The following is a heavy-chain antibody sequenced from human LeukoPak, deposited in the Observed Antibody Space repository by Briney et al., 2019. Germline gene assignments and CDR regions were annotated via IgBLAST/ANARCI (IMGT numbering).Heavy chain of an antibody. CDR2: ISSSGSTI. D-gene: IGHD3-16*02. V-gene: IGHV3-48*03. CDR3: ARDRSGLTLGELSLFDY. J-gene: IGHJ4*02. Sequence: PGGSLRLSCAASGFTFSSYEMNWVRQAPGKGLEWVSYISSSGSTIYYADSVKGRFTISRDNAKNSLYLQMNSLRAEDTAVYYCARDRSGLTLGELSLFDYWGQGTLVTVSS. CDR1: GFTFSSYE.